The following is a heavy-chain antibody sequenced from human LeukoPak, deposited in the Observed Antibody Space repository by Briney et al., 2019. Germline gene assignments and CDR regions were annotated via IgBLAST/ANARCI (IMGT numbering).Heavy chain of an antibody. J-gene: IGHJ4*02. D-gene: IGHD3-10*01. CDR3: ASTQITMVRGAYFFDY. V-gene: IGHV4-39*01. Sequence: SETLSLTCTVSGGSVTYTNYYWGWIRQPPGKGLQWIGVIYYNGKTYYNPSLKSRVTVAVDTSKNQFSLKLSSVTAADTAVYYCASTQITMVRGAYFFDYWGQGTLVTVSS. CDR2: IYYNGKT. CDR1: GGSVTYTNYY.